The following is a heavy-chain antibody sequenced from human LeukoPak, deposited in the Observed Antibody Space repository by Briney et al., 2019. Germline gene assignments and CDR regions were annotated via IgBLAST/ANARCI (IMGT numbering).Heavy chain of an antibody. Sequence: GGSLRLXCAASGFTFSSYAMSWVRQAPGKGLEWVSAISGSGGSTYYADSVKGRFTTSRDNSKNTLYLQMHSLRAEDTAVYYCAKVLPSAYYFDYWGQGTLVTVSS. D-gene: IGHD6-19*01. J-gene: IGHJ4*02. V-gene: IGHV3-23*01. CDR3: AKVLPSAYYFDY. CDR2: ISGSGGST. CDR1: GFTFSSYA.